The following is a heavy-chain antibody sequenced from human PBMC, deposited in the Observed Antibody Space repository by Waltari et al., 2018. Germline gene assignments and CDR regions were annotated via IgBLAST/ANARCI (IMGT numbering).Heavy chain of an antibody. CDR3: ARHKYSSAFDI. CDR1: GGSISSSSYY. V-gene: IGHV4-39*01. J-gene: IGHJ3*02. CDR2: SYYSGST. D-gene: IGHD4-4*01. Sequence: QLQLQESGPGLVKPSETLSLTCTVSGGSISSSSYYWGWTRQPPGKGLEWIGSSYYSGSTYNNPSLRSRVTISVDTSKNQFSLKLSSVTAADTAVYYCARHKYSSAFDIWGQGTMVTVSS.